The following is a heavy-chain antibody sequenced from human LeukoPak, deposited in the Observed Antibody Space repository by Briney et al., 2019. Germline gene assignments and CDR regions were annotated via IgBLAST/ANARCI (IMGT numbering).Heavy chain of an antibody. CDR2: IKQDGSEK. V-gene: IGHV3-7*03. Sequence: GGSLRLSCAASGFTFSSYWMSWVRQAPGKGLEWEANIKQDGSEKYYVDSVKGRFTISRDNAKNSLYLQMNSLRAEDTAVYYCARDQWSSYSSSWYGCWGQGTLVTVSS. CDR1: GFTFSSYW. CDR3: ARDQWSSYSSSWYGC. D-gene: IGHD6-13*01. J-gene: IGHJ4*02.